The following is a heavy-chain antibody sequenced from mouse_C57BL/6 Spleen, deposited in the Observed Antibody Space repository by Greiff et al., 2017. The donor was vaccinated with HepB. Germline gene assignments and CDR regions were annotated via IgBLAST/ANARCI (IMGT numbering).Heavy chain of an antibody. Sequence: VQLQESGPELVKPGASVKISCKASGYAFSSSWMNWVKQRPGKGLEWIGRIYPGDGDTNYNGKFKGKATLTADKSSSTAYMQLSSLTSEDSAVYVCAREGYYYGSSYPFDVWGTGTTVTVSS. D-gene: IGHD1-1*01. CDR1: GYAFSSSW. V-gene: IGHV1-82*01. J-gene: IGHJ1*03. CDR3: AREGYYYGSSYPFDV. CDR2: IYPGDGDT.